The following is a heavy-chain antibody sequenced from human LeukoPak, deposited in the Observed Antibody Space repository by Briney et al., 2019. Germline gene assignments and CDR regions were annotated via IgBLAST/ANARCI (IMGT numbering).Heavy chain of an antibody. D-gene: IGHD3-10*01. CDR2: VSWNGAYT. Sequence: PGGSLRLSCAASGFPFDDYGMSWVRLAPGKGLEWVSGVSWNGAYTEYADSVRGRFTISRDNAKKSLYLQMNSLRVDDTALYYCARRKGPYGSGTYYDFWDQGTLVSVSS. CDR1: GFPFDDYG. J-gene: IGHJ4*02. CDR3: ARRKGPYGSGTYYDF. V-gene: IGHV3-20*04.